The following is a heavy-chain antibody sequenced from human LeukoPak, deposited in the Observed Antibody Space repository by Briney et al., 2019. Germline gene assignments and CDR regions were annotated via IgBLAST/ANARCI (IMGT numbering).Heavy chain of an antibody. D-gene: IGHD4-17*01. V-gene: IGHV1-69*13. CDR3: ARGGTTGTHFDY. CDR2: IIPIFGTA. CDR1: GGTFSSYA. Sequence: SVKVSCKASGGTFSSYAISWVRQAPGQGPEWMGGIIPIFGTANYAQKFQGRVTITADESTSTAYMELSSLRSEDTAVYYCARGGTTGTHFDYWGQGTLVTVSS. J-gene: IGHJ4*02.